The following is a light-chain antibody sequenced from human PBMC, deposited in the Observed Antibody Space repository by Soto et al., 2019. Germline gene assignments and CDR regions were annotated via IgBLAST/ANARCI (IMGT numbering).Light chain of an antibody. CDR1: SSDVGYYNY. V-gene: IGLV2-11*01. CDR3: QAYDYSLTAFV. J-gene: IGLJ3*02. Sequence: QSALTQPRSVSGSPGQSVTISCTGTSSDVGYYNYVSWFQQYPGKAPKLIIYDVSGRPSGVPDRFSGSKSGNTASLTISGLQAEDEADYYCQAYDYSLTAFVFGGGTQLTVL. CDR2: DVS.